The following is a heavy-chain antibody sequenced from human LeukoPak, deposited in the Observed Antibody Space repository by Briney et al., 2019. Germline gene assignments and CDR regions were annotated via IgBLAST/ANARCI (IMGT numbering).Heavy chain of an antibody. CDR1: GFTFSSYG. J-gene: IGHJ1*01. CDR3: ARDHHRHYDSSGYYPAEYFQH. V-gene: IGHV3-33*01. Sequence: GGALRLSCAASGFTFSSYGMPWVRRAPGKGLEWVAVIWCDGSNKSYADSVKGRDTIHRDNSKNTLYMQMNSLRAEDTAVYYCARDHHRHYDSSGYYPAEYFQHWGQGTLVTVSS. CDR2: IWCDGSNK. D-gene: IGHD3-22*01.